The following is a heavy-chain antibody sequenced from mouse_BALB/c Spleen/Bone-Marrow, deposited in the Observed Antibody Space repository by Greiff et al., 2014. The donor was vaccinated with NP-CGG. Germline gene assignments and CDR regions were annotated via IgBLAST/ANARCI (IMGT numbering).Heavy chain of an antibody. D-gene: IGHD2-14*01. CDR3: AREVRRYFDV. V-gene: IGHV1-63*02. J-gene: IGHJ1*01. CDR2: IYPGGGYT. CDR1: GYTFTNYW. Sequence: QVQLQQPGAELVRPGTSVKISCKASGYTFTNYWLGWVNRGPGIGFGWIGDIYPGGGYTNYNEKFKGKATLTADTSSSTAYTQLSSLTSEDSAVYFCAREVRRYFDVWGAGTTVTVSS.